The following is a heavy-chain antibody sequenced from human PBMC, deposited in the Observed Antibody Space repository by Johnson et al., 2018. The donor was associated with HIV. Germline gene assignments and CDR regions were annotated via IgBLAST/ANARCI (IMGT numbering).Heavy chain of an antibody. CDR2: ISGSGGST. CDR3: AKAKGDYPRAFDI. Sequence: EVQLVESGGGVVQPGRSLRLSCAASGFTFSSYAMSWVRQAPGKGLEWVSAISGSGGSTYYADSVKGRFTISRDNSKNTLYLQMNSLRAEDTAVYYCAKAKGDYPRAFDIWGQGTMVTVSS. CDR1: GFTFSSYA. J-gene: IGHJ3*02. D-gene: IGHD3-16*01. V-gene: IGHV3-23*04.